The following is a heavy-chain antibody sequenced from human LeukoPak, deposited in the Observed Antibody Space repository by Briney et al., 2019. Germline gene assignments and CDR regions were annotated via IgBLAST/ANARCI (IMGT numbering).Heavy chain of an antibody. D-gene: IGHD5-18*01. J-gene: IGHJ4*02. Sequence: PSETLSLTCTVSGGSISSGSYYWSWIRQPAGKGLEWIGRIYTSGSTKYNPSLKSRVTISLDTSKNQFSLKLSSVTAADTAVYYCASGDVDTVIDYWGQGTLVTVSS. CDR1: GGSISSGSYY. V-gene: IGHV4-61*02. CDR2: IYTSGST. CDR3: ASGDVDTVIDY.